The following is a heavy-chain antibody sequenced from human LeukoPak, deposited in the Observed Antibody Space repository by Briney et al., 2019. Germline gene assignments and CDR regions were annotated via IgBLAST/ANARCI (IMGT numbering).Heavy chain of an antibody. CDR1: GFTFSSYA. CDR2: IWSDGSNK. D-gene: IGHD5-18*01. J-gene: IGHJ3*02. V-gene: IGHV3-33*06. Sequence: GGSLRLSCAASGFTFSSYAMHWVRQAPGKGLEWVAVIWSDGSNKYYADSVKGWFTISRDNSKNTLYLQMNSLRAEDTAVYYCAKGDTAMVLDAFDIWGQGTMVTVSS. CDR3: AKGDTAMVLDAFDI.